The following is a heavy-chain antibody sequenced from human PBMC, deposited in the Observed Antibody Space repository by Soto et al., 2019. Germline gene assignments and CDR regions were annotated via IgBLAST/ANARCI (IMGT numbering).Heavy chain of an antibody. CDR2: INGRSNYK. CDR1: GFTFSTYT. CDR3: AREGGIVGGTSAFDY. J-gene: IGHJ4*02. V-gene: IGHV3-21*01. D-gene: IGHD1-26*01. Sequence: GGSLRLSCASSGFTFSTYTMNWVRQAPGKGLEWVSSINGRSNYKYYTDSVKGRFTISRDNAKNSLYLQMNGLRAEDTAVYYCAREGGIVGGTSAFDYWGLGTLVTVSS.